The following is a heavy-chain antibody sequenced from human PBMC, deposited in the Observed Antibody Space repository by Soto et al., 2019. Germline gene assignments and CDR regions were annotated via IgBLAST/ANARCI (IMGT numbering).Heavy chain of an antibody. Sequence: ASVKVSCKASGYTFTGYYMHWVRQAPGQGLEWMGWINPNSGGTNYAQKFQGWVTMTRDTSISTAYMELSRLRSDDTAVYYCARVPPNYYDSSGSQGYFDYWGQGTLVIVSS. CDR1: GYTFTGYY. CDR3: ARVPPNYYDSSGSQGYFDY. CDR2: INPNSGGT. J-gene: IGHJ4*02. D-gene: IGHD3-22*01. V-gene: IGHV1-2*04.